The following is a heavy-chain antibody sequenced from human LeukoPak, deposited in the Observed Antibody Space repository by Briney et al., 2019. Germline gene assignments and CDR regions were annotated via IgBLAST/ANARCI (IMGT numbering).Heavy chain of an antibody. D-gene: IGHD6-13*01. CDR1: GFTFSSYE. CDR2: ISSSGSTI. CDR3: AKGVAAAGSQTSFDY. Sequence: PGGSLRLSCAASGFTFSSYEMNWVRQAPGKGLEWVSYISSSGSTIYYADSVKGRFTISRDNAKNSLYLQMNSLRAEDTALYYCAKGVAAAGSQTSFDYWGQGTLVTVSS. J-gene: IGHJ4*02. V-gene: IGHV3-48*03.